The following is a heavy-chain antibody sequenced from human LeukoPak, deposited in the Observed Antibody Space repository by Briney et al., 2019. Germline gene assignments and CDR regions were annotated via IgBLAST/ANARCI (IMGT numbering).Heavy chain of an antibody. CDR2: FDPEDGET. CDR1: GYTLTELS. V-gene: IGHV1-24*01. D-gene: IGHD3-3*01. Sequence: ASVKVSCKVSGYTLTELSMHWVRQAPGKGLEWMGGFDPEDGETIYAQKFQGRVAMTEDTSTDTAYMELSSLRSEDTAVYYCATVSYGVFGVVFPGAAFDIWGQGTMVTVSS. CDR3: ATVSYGVFGVVFPGAAFDI. J-gene: IGHJ3*02.